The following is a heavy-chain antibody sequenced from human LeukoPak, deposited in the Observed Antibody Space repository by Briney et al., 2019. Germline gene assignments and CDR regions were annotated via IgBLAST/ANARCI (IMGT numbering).Heavy chain of an antibody. V-gene: IGHV3-30*02. CDR3: AKVAVGYYNSSGIYYFDY. Sequence: GGSLRLSCAASGFTFSSYGMHWVRQAPGKGLEWVAFIRYDGSNKYYADSVKGRFTISRDNSKNTLYLQMNSLRAEDTAVYYCAKVAVGYYNSSGIYYFDYWGQGTLVTVSS. D-gene: IGHD3-22*01. CDR2: IRYDGSNK. CDR1: GFTFSSYG. J-gene: IGHJ4*02.